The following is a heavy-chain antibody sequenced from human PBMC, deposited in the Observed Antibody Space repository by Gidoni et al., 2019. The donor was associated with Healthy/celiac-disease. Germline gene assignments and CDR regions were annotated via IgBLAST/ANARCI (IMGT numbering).Heavy chain of an antibody. V-gene: IGHV3-9*01. CDR1: GFTLNVYA. CDR3: AKGTWEYSPNNWFDP. J-gene: IGHJ5*02. D-gene: IGHD6-6*01. Sequence: EVQLVESGEGWVQPAGSRSLSCAASGFTLNVYAMHWVRQAPGKGLEWVSGISWNSGSIGYADSVKGRFTISRDNAKNSLYLQMNSLRAEDTALYYCAKGTWEYSPNNWFDPWGQGTLVTVSS. CDR2: ISWNSGSI.